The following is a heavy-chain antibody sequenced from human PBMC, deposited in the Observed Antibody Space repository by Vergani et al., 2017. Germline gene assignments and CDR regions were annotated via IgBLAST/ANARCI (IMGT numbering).Heavy chain of an antibody. D-gene: IGHD2-8*01. V-gene: IGHV4-31*01. Sequence: QVQLQESGPGLVKPSQTLSLTCTVSGGSISSGGYYWSWSRQHPGKGLEWIGYIYYSGSTYSNPSLKSLVTISVDTSKNQFALKLSSVTAADTAGYCCASVGVQPYAFDIWGQGTMVTVSS. CDR1: GGSISSGGYY. J-gene: IGHJ3*02. CDR3: ASVGVQPYAFDI. CDR2: IYYSGST.